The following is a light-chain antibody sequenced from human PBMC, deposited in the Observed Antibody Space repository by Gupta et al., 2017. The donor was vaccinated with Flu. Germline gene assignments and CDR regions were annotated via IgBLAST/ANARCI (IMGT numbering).Light chain of an antibody. V-gene: IGLV1-44*01. CDR1: NSNIGSNT. CDR3: AAWDDSLNGQMV. Sequence: QSVLTQPPSASGTPGQRVTISCSGSNSNIGSNTVNWYQQLPGTAPKLLIYSNNQRPSGVPDRFSGSKSGTSASLAISGLQSEDEADYYCAAWDDSLNGQMVFGGGTKLTVL. J-gene: IGLJ2*01. CDR2: SNN.